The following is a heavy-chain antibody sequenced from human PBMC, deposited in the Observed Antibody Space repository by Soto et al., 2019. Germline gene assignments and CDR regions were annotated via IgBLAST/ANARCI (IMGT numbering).Heavy chain of an antibody. J-gene: IGHJ4*02. Sequence: QVELQESGPRLVKSSGTLSLTCEVSSGSISTGNWWSWVRQPPGKGLEWIGEIYYTGATNYNPSPKSRVTMTIDTSKDQFSLILTSATAADTAVYYCARVFSSGSGWMYFFDFWGQGILVSVSS. V-gene: IGHV4-4*02. CDR1: SGSISTGNW. D-gene: IGHD6-25*01. CDR3: ARVFSSGSGWMYFFDF. CDR2: IYYTGAT.